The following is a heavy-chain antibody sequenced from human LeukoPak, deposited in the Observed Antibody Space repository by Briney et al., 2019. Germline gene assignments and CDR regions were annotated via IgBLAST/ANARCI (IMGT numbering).Heavy chain of an antibody. CDR2: ISYDGSNK. V-gene: IGHV3-30*03. CDR3: AIFAQDAFDI. J-gene: IGHJ3*02. CDR1: GFTFSSYS. Sequence: GGSLRLSCAASGFTFSSYSMNWVRQAPGKGLEWVAVISYDGSNKYYADSVKGRFTISRDNSKNTLYLQMNSLRAEDTAVYYCAIFAQDAFDIWGQGTMVTVSS.